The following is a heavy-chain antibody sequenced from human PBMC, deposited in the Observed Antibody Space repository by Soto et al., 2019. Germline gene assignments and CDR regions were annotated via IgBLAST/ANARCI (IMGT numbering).Heavy chain of an antibody. Sequence: ASVKVSCKASGYTFTSYGISWVRQATGQWLEWMGWISAYNGNTNYAQKLQGRVTMTTDTSTSTAYMELRSLRSDDTAVYYCARTGYCSSTSCYTEGFYFDYWGQGTLVTVSS. D-gene: IGHD2-2*02. V-gene: IGHV1-18*01. J-gene: IGHJ4*02. CDR1: GYTFTSYG. CDR2: ISAYNGNT. CDR3: ARTGYCSSTSCYTEGFYFDY.